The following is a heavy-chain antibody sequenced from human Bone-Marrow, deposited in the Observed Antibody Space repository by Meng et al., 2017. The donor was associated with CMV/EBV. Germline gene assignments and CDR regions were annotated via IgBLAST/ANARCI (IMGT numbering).Heavy chain of an antibody. D-gene: IGHD3-3*01. J-gene: IGHJ4*02. V-gene: IGHV3-23*01. Sequence: GESLKISCAASGFTFSSYAMSWVRQAPGKGLEWVSAISGSGGSTYYADSVKGRFTISRDNSKNTLYLQMNSLRAEGTAVYYCAKRGFGVVTPDYWGQGTLVTVYS. CDR2: ISGSGGST. CDR3: AKRGFGVVTPDY. CDR1: GFTFSSYA.